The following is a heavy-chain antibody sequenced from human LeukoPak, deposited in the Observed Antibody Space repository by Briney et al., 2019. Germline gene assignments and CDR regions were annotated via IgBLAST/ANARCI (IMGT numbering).Heavy chain of an antibody. CDR1: GGSISIYY. CDR3: ARHKLLSRPDIVVVPAALPYGMDV. D-gene: IGHD2-2*01. CDR2: IYYSGST. J-gene: IGHJ6*02. Sequence: SETLSLTCTVSGGSISIYYWSWIRQPPGKGLEWIGYIYYSGSTNYNPSLKSRVTISVDTSKNQFSLKLSSVTAADTAVYYCARHKLLSRPDIVVVPAALPYGMDVWGQGTTVTVSS. V-gene: IGHV4-59*08.